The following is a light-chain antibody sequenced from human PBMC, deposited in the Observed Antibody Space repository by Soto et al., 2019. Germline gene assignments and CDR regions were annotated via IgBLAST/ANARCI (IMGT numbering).Light chain of an antibody. J-gene: IGKJ1*01. Sequence: ETVLTQSPATLSVSPGERATLSCRASQSVSTYLAWYQQKPGQAPSLLIYGASTRATGIPARFSGSGSGTEFTLTISSLESEDFAVYYCQQYNNWPPWTFGQGTKVDIK. CDR2: GAS. CDR1: QSVSTY. CDR3: QQYNNWPPWT. V-gene: IGKV3-15*01.